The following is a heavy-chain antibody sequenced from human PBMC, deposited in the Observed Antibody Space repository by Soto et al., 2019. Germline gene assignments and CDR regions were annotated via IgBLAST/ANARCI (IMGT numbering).Heavy chain of an antibody. J-gene: IGHJ6*02. D-gene: IGHD3-9*01. CDR1: GFTFSSNY. V-gene: IGHV3-53*01. Sequence: XGSLRLSCAASGFTFSSNYMSWVRQAPGKGLEWVSVIYSGVSTYYADSVKGRFTISRDNSKNTLYLQMNSLRAEDTAVYYCARGYFDWLAGYYYYGMDVWGQGTTVTVSS. CDR3: ARGYFDWLAGYYYYGMDV. CDR2: IYSGVST.